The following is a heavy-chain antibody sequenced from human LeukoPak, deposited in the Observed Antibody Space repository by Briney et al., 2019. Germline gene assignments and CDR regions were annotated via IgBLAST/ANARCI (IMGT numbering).Heavy chain of an antibody. CDR2: INPNSGDT. D-gene: IGHD3-10*01. V-gene: IGHV1-2*02. J-gene: IGHJ5*02. CDR3: ARVNYYGSGSYYHPFDP. Sequence: ASVKVSCKASGYTFTGYYMHWVRQAPGQGVEWMGWINPNSGDTNYAQKFQGRVTMTRDTSISTAYMELSRLRSDDTAVYYCARVNYYGSGSYYHPFDPWGQGTLVTVSS. CDR1: GYTFTGYY.